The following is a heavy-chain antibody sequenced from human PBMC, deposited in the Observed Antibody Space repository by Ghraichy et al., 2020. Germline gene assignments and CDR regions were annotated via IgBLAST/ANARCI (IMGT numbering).Heavy chain of an antibody. Sequence: LSLTCAASGFTFSDYYMSWIRQAPGKGLEWISYISSSGSTIYYADSVKGRFTISRDNPKNSLYLQMNSLRAEDTAVYYCARTGYCSSTSCYTIEYYFDSWGQRTLVTVSS. CDR3: ARTGYCSSTSCYTIEYYFDS. CDR1: GFTFSDYY. V-gene: IGHV3-11*01. J-gene: IGHJ4*02. D-gene: IGHD2-2*02. CDR2: ISSSGSTI.